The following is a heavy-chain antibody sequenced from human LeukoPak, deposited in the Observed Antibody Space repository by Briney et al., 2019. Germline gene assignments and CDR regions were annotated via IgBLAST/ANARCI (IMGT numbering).Heavy chain of an antibody. CDR2: ITNDGSST. CDR1: GLIFSSHW. D-gene: IGHD3-10*01. Sequence: PGGSLRLSCAASGLIFSSHWMHWVRQAPGKGLVWVSRITNDGSSTTYADSVKGRFTISRDNSKNTLYLQMNSLRAEDTAVYYCAKDRFLIPGSGYFDYWGQGTLVTVSS. V-gene: IGHV3-74*01. J-gene: IGHJ4*02. CDR3: AKDRFLIPGSGYFDY.